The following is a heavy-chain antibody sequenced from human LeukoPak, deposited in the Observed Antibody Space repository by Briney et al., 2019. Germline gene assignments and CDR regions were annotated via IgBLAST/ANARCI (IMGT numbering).Heavy chain of an antibody. CDR2: VGWHGGSI. J-gene: IGHJ3*02. CDR1: GFMFDDYA. Sequence: GRSLRLSCVASGFMFDDYAIHWVRQAPGKGLEWVSGVGWHGGSIGYADSVKGRFTVSRDNAKRSLYLQMNSLRAEDTALYYCTKDKSARSSYGDAFDIWAKGQWSPSLQ. V-gene: IGHV3-9*01. CDR3: TKDKSARSSYGDAFDI. D-gene: IGHD6-6*01.